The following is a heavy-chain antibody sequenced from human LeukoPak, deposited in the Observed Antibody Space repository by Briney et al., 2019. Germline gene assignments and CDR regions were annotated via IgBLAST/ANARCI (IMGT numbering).Heavy chain of an antibody. CDR1: GYTFTSYD. CDR2: LNPNSGNT. J-gene: IGHJ3*02. Sequence: GASVKVSCKASGYTFTSYDINWVRQATGQGLEWLGCLNPNSGNTGYAQKFQGRVTMTRNTSISTAYMELSSLRSEDTAVYYCARGPILLWFGEARSGAAFDIWGQGTMVTVSS. D-gene: IGHD3-10*01. V-gene: IGHV1-8*01. CDR3: ARGPILLWFGEARSGAAFDI.